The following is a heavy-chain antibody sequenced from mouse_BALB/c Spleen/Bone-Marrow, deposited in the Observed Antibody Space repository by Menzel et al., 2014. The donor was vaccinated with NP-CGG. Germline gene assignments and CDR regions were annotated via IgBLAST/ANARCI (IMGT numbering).Heavy chain of an antibody. V-gene: IGHV5-6-5*01. D-gene: IGHD1-2*01. CDR3: ASPLYYGLHYYAMDY. Sequence: EVHLVESGGSLVKPGGSLKLSCAASGFTFSSYAMSWVRQAPEKRLEWVASISSGGSTYYPDSVKGRFTISRDNARNILYLQMSSLRSEDTAMYYCASPLYYGLHYYAMDYWGQGTSVTVSS. CDR1: GFTFSSYA. J-gene: IGHJ4*01. CDR2: ISSGGST.